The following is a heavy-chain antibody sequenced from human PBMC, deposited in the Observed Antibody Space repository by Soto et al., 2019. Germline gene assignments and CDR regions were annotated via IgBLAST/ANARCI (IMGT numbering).Heavy chain of an antibody. J-gene: IGHJ6*02. CDR3: ASMDYYYGMDV. D-gene: IGHD3-10*01. Sequence: QVQLVESGGGVVQPGRSLRLSCAAYGFTFSSYAMHWVRQAPGKGLEWVAVISYDGSNKYYADSVKGRFTISRDNSKNTLYLQMNSLRAEDTAVYYCASMDYYYGMDVWGQGTTVTVSS. CDR1: GFTFSSYA. CDR2: ISYDGSNK. V-gene: IGHV3-30-3*01.